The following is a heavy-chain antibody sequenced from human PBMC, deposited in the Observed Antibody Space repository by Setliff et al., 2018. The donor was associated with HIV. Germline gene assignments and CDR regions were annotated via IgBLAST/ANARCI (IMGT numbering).Heavy chain of an antibody. V-gene: IGHV5-51*01. CDR1: GYSFISYW. J-gene: IGHJ6*03. CDR2: IYPGDSNT. Sequence: PGESLKISCKGSGYSFISYWIGWVRQMPGKGLEWMGIIYPGDSNTKYSPSFQGQVTLSADKSISTAYLQWSSLKASDTAVYYCARVPTNPDFYYYYMDVWGKGTTVTVSS. CDR3: ARVPTNPDFYYYYMDV.